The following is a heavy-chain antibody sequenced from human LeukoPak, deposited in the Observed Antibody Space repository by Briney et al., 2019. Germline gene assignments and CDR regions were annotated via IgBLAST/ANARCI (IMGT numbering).Heavy chain of an antibody. CDR2: FDPEDGET. CDR3: ATSRVVPAAFDY. J-gene: IGHJ4*02. V-gene: IGHV1-24*01. Sequence: ASVKVSCKASGYTFTNYYMHWVRQAPGQGLEWMGGFDPEDGETIYAQKFQGRVTMTEDTSTDTAYMELSSLRSEDTAVYYCATSRVVPAAFDYWGQGTLVTVSS. D-gene: IGHD2-2*01. CDR1: GYTFTNYY.